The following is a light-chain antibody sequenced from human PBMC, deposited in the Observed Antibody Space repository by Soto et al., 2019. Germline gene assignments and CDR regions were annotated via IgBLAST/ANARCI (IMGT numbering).Light chain of an antibody. CDR3: QSYDSSNYVV. V-gene: IGLV6-57*04. CDR2: EDN. Sequence: NFMLTQPHSVSETPGKTVTISCTRSSGSIASNYVQWYQQRPGSAPTTVIYEDNQRPSGVPDRFSGSIDSSSNSASLTISGLKTDDEAGEYGQSYDSSNYVVFGGGTKLTVL. J-gene: IGLJ2*01. CDR1: SGSIASNY.